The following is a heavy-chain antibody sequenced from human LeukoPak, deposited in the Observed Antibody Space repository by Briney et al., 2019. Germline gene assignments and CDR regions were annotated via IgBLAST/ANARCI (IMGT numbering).Heavy chain of an antibody. D-gene: IGHD1-26*01. J-gene: IGHJ4*02. CDR3: ARVGTWELQRVFDY. V-gene: IGHV3-7*01. CDR2: IHKAGTES. CDR1: GFTFTDYW. Sequence: QPGGSLRLSCAASGFTFTDYWMTSVRQDPGKGLQWVANIHKAGTESYYVDSVKGRFAISRDNAKNSLYLQLSSLRVDDTAVYYCARVGTWELQRVFDYWGQGTLVTVSS.